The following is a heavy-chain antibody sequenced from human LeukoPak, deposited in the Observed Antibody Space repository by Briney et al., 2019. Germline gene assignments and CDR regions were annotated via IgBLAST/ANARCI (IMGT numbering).Heavy chain of an antibody. V-gene: IGHV4-34*01. J-gene: IGHJ4*02. D-gene: IGHD3-9*01. CDR3: ARRSRHYDILTGYFRN. CDR2: INHSGST. CDR1: GGSFSGYY. Sequence: SETLSLTCAVYGGSFSGYYWSWIRQPPGKGLEWIGEINHSGSTNYNPSLKSRVIISVDTSKNQFSLKLSSVTAADTAVYYCARRSRHYDILTGYFRNWGQGTLVTVSS.